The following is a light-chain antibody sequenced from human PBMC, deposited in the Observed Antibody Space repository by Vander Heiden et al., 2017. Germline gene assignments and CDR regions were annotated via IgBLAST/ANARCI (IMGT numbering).Light chain of an antibody. V-gene: IGLV1-40*01. Sequence: QSVLTPPPSVSGAPGQRVTISCTGSSSNIGAGYDVHWYEQLPGPAPKLLIYANSNRPSGVPDRFSGSKSGTSASLAITGLQAEDEADYYCQSYDSSLSGYVFGTGTKVTVL. CDR3: QSYDSSLSGYV. CDR1: SSNIGAGYD. J-gene: IGLJ1*01. CDR2: ANS.